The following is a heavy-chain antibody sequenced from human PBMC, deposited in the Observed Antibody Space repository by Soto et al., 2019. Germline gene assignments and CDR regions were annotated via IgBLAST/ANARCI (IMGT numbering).Heavy chain of an antibody. CDR1: GGSISSSSYY. J-gene: IGHJ4*02. CDR3: AREAVAGRGSDY. V-gene: IGHV4-39*02. D-gene: IGHD6-19*01. Sequence: QLQLQESGPGLVKPSETLSLTCTVSGGSISSSSYYWGWIHQPPGKGLEWIGSIYYSGSTYYNPSLKSRVTISVDTSKNQFSLKLSSVTAADTAVYYCAREAVAGRGSDYWGQGTLVTVSS. CDR2: IYYSGST.